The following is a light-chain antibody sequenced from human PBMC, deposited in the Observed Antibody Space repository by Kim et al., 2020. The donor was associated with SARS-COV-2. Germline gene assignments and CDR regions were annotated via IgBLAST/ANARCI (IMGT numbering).Light chain of an antibody. CDR2: DAS. CDR3: QQRVNWPPIT. V-gene: IGKV3-11*01. J-gene: IGKJ5*01. CDR1: QSIANY. Sequence: IVLTQSPATLSLSPGERATLSCRASQSIANYLAWYQQKPGQAPRLLIYDASNRATGIPARFIGSGSGTDFTLTINTLEPEDFAVYYCQQRVNWPPITFGQGTRLEIK.